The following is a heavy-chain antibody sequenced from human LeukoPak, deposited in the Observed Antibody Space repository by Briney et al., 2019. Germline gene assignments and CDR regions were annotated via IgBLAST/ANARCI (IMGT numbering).Heavy chain of an antibody. CDR1: GFSFSTYD. D-gene: IGHD3-9*01. J-gene: IGHJ4*02. CDR2: ISSDGSHK. CDR3: AKGSIDWYYFDY. Sequence: GGSLRLSCAASGFSFSTYDMHWVRQAPGKGLEWVAVISSDGSHKYWADSVKGRFTISRDNSKNTVYLQMNSLRAEDTAVYYCAKGSIDWYYFDYWGQGTLATVSS. V-gene: IGHV3-30*18.